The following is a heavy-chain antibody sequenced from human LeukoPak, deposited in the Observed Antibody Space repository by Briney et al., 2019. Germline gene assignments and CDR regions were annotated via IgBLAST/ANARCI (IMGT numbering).Heavy chain of an antibody. J-gene: IGHJ5*02. D-gene: IGHD3-3*01. CDR3: ARDATIDRYYDFWSGQNWFDP. V-gene: IGHV3-21*05. CDR1: GFTFSSYS. Sequence: PGGSLRLSCAASGFTFSSYSMNWVRQAPGKGLEWVSYISSNSRSSSYIYYADSVKGRFTISRDNAKNSLYLQMNSLRDEDTAVYYCARDATIDRYYDFWSGQNWFDPWGQGNLVTVSS. CDR2: ISSNSRSSSYI.